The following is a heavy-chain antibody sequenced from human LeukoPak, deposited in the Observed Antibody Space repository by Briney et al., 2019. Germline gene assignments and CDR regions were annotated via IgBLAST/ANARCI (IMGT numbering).Heavy chain of an antibody. Sequence: PGGSLRLSCAASGFTFSSYAMSWVRQAPGKGLEWVSAISGSGGSTYYADSVKGRFTISRDNSKNTLYLQMNSLRAEDTAVYYCAKVYDFWSGYPLDYWGQGTLVTVSS. CDR1: GFTFSSYA. CDR3: AKVYDFWSGYPLDY. J-gene: IGHJ4*02. CDR2: ISGSGGST. V-gene: IGHV3-23*01. D-gene: IGHD3-3*01.